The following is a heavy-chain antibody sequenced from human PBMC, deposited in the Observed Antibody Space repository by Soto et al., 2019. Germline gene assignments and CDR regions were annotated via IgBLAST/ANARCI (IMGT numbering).Heavy chain of an antibody. CDR2: INPNSGGT. CDR1: GYTFTGYY. Sequence: QVQLVQSGAEVKKPGASVKVSCKASGYTFTGYYMHWVRQAPGQGLEWMGWINPNSGGTNYAQKFQGWVTMTRDTSISTAYMELSRLRSDDTAVYYCARGHCSSTSCYGVYYYYGMDVWGQGTTATVSS. J-gene: IGHJ6*02. D-gene: IGHD2-2*01. CDR3: ARGHCSSTSCYGVYYYYGMDV. V-gene: IGHV1-2*04.